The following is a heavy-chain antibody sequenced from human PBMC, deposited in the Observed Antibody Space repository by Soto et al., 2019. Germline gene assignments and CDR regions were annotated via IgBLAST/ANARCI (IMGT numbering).Heavy chain of an antibody. D-gene: IGHD1-26*01. CDR3: AKGDGLILAV. V-gene: IGHV3-53*02. J-gene: IGHJ6*02. CDR2: TNTGGTT. CDR1: GFTVNSNY. Sequence: EVQVLATGGGLIQPGGSLRLSCAASGFTVNSNYMSWVRQAPGEGLQWVSITNTGGTTYYADSMKGRFTVSRDNSKNTLYLQMNSLRAEDTAVYYCAKGDGLILAVWGQGTTVSVSS.